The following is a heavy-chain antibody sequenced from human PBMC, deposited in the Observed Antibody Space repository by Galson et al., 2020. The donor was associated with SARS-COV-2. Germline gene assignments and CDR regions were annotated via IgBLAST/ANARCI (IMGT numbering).Heavy chain of an antibody. V-gene: IGHV3-23*01. CDR1: GFTLSNYG. Sequence: GESLKISCAASGFTLSNYGVSWVRQAPGKGLEWVSMISDSGANTYYPDSAKGRFTISRDNSKNTVSLQMNSLRAEDTAVYYCARRDWGVGGAFDIWGQGTMVTVSS. CDR2: ISDSGANT. CDR3: ARRDWGVGGAFDI. D-gene: IGHD7-27*01. J-gene: IGHJ3*02.